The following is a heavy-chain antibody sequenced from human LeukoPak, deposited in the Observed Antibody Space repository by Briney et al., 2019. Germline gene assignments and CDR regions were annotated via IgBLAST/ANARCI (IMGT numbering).Heavy chain of an antibody. CDR3: ARGILLWFGELYFDY. D-gene: IGHD3-10*01. CDR2: IYTSGST. J-gene: IGHJ4*02. CDR1: GGSISSYY. Sequence: SETLSLTRTVSGGSISSYYWSSIRQPAGKGLEWIGRIYTSGSTNYNPSLKSRVTMSVDTSKNQFSLKLSSVTAADTAVYYCARGILLWFGELYFDYWGQGTLVTVSS. V-gene: IGHV4-4*07.